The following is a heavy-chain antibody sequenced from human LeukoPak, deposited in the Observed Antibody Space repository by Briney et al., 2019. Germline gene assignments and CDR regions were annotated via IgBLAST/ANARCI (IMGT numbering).Heavy chain of an antibody. CDR3: ARDQYYYDSSGYYNDAFDI. Sequence: GRSLRLSCAASGFTFSSYAMHWVRQAPGKGLEWVAVISYDGSNKYYADSVKGRFTISRDNSKNTLYLQMNSLRAEDTAVYYCARDQYYYDSSGYYNDAFDIWGQGTMVTASS. CDR2: ISYDGSNK. D-gene: IGHD3-22*01. CDR1: GFTFSSYA. V-gene: IGHV3-30-3*01. J-gene: IGHJ3*02.